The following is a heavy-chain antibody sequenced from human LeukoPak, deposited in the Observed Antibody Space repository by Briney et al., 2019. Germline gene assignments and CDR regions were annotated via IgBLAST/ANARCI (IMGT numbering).Heavy chain of an antibody. Sequence: ASETLSLTCTVSGGSISSYYWSWIRQPPGKGLEWIGYNYYSGSTNYNPSLKSRVTISVDTSKNQFSLKLSSVTAADTAVYYCARGDGTFDYWGQGTLVTVSS. J-gene: IGHJ4*02. CDR1: GGSISSYY. CDR3: ARGDGTFDY. V-gene: IGHV4-59*08. D-gene: IGHD3-10*01. CDR2: NYYSGST.